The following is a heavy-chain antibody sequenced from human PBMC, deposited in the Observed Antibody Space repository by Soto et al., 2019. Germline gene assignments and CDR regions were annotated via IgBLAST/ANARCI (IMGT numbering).Heavy chain of an antibody. CDR1: GFTFSSYA. J-gene: IGHJ4*02. D-gene: IGHD1-1*01. CDR3: ATNNNYNGPVDY. V-gene: IGHV3-23*01. CDR2: ISGSGGST. Sequence: VGSLRLSCAASGFTFSSYAMSWVRQAPGKGLEWVSGISGSGGSTNHADSVEGRFTISRDNSKNTLYLQMNSLRADDTAVYYCATNNNYNGPVDYWGQRTLVTVSS.